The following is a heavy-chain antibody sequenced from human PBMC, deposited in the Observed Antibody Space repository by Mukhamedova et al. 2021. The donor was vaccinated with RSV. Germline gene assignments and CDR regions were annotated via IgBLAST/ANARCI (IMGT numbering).Heavy chain of an antibody. Sequence: EWLALLDWDDDKYYSTSLKTRLTISKDTSKNQVVLTMTNMDPVDTATYYCARSTYSYESSGYYDAFDYWGQGTLVIVSS. CDR2: LDWDDDK. J-gene: IGHJ4*02. D-gene: IGHD3-22*01. CDR3: ARSTYSYESSGYYDAFDY. V-gene: IGHV2-70*01.